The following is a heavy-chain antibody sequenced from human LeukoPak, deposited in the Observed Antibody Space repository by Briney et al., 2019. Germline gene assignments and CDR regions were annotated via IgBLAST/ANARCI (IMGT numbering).Heavy chain of an antibody. V-gene: IGHV1-46*01. Sequence: ASVKVSCKASVYTFTSYHMHWVRQAPGQGLEWMAIIHPSDDSPTYAQNFQGRVTTTSDTSTSTVYMELSSLNFEDTAVYYCARDSSKWAIDYWGQGTLVTVSS. CDR3: ARDSSKWAIDY. CDR1: VYTFTSYH. J-gene: IGHJ4*02. D-gene: IGHD1-26*01. CDR2: IHPSDDSP.